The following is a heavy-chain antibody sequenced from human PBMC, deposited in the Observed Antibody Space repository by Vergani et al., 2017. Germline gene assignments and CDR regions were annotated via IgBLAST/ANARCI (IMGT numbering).Heavy chain of an antibody. CDR1: GDSLRGHY. Sequence: QVQLRQLGAGLVKPSETLSLTCGIYGDSLRGHYWSWIRQSPGKGLEWIGQINHSGGTNYNPSLKSRFTISVDTSKNQFSLRVKSVTAADTAAYYCAVRDIELSYGSWGQGTLVTVSS. CDR3: AVRDIELSYGS. V-gene: IGHV4-34*02. D-gene: IGHD5-18*01. J-gene: IGHJ4*02. CDR2: INHSGGT.